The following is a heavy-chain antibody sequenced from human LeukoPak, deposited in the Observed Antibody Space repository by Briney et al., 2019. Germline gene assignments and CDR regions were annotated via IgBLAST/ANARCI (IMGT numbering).Heavy chain of an antibody. V-gene: IGHV3-30*18. D-gene: IGHD6-13*01. CDR3: AKAEGSSSWYFGYYYYGMDV. CDR2: ISYDGSNK. Sequence: GGSLRLSCAASGFTFSGYGRNWVRQAPGKGLEWVAVISYDGSNKYYADTVKGPFTISRDNSKTPLYLQMNSLRGEDTAVYYWAKAEGSSSWYFGYYYYGMDVWGQGTTVTVSS. J-gene: IGHJ6*02. CDR1: GFTFSGYG.